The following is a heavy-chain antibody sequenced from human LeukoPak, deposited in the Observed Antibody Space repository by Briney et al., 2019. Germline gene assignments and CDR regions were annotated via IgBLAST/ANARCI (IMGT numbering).Heavy chain of an antibody. CDR3: ARDRTSGWFDP. J-gene: IGHJ5*02. CDR1: GYTFTSYG. Sequence: ASVKVSCKASGYTFTSYGISWVRQAPGQGLEWMGWISTYNGHTNYAEKLQGRVTMTTDTPTTTAYMELRSLRSDDTAVYYCARDRTSGWFDPWGQGTLVIVSS. CDR2: ISTYNGHT. V-gene: IGHV1-18*01. D-gene: IGHD3-10*01.